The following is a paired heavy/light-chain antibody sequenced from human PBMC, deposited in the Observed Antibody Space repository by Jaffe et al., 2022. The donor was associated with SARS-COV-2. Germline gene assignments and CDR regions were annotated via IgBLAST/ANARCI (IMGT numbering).Light chain of an antibody. CDR3: LQHNTYPWT. CDR1: QDIRND. Sequence: DIQMTQSPPSLSASVGDRVTITCRASQDIRNDLGWYQQKPGKAPKRLIYAASSLQSGVPSRFSGSGSGTEFTLTISSLQPEDFATYYCLQHNTYPWTFGQGTKV. CDR2: AAS. V-gene: IGKV1-17*01. J-gene: IGKJ1*01.
Heavy chain of an antibody. Sequence: QTQLVESGGGVVQPGISMRLSCVSSGFSFSTNAMHWVRQAPGKGLDWMAGISYDGRKNYYADSVKGRFTISRDNYKSTLYLQMDSLRPEDTAVYYCTTLQWLWGQGTMVTVSS. CDR3: TTLQWL. D-gene: IGHD4-4*01. V-gene: IGHV3-30*04. CDR2: ISYDGRKN. CDR1: GFSFSTNA. J-gene: IGHJ3*01.